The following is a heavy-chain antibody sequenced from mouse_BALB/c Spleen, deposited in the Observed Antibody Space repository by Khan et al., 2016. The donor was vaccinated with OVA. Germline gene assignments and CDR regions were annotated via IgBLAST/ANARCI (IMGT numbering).Heavy chain of an antibody. V-gene: IGHV9-3-1*01. Sequence: QIQLVQSGPELKKPGETVKISCKASGYTFTNNGMNWVKQNPGKGLKWMGWINTYTGEPTYVDDFTGRLAFSLETSATTAYLQINNLKNEDTATXDDARVGYAGSMDYWGQGTTVTVSS. CDR1: GYTFTNNG. CDR2: INTYTGEP. J-gene: IGHJ4*01. CDR3: ARVGYAGSMDY. D-gene: IGHD2-14*01.